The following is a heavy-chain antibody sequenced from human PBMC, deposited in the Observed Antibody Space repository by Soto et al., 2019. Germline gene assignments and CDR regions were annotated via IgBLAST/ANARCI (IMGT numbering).Heavy chain of an antibody. CDR1: GGSVRAPDW. J-gene: IGHJ2*01. CDR3: ARVRQGCSANNCYFDP. CDR2: VHISGHS. Sequence: ATLSLTCTLSGGSVRAPDWWNWVRQSPDKGLEWIAEVHISGHSNYNPSLRSRVSVSIDSSKNQFYLNLNSVTAADTAIYYCARVRQGCSANNCYFDPWGQGTQVTVSS. V-gene: IGHV4-4*02. D-gene: IGHD2-15*01.